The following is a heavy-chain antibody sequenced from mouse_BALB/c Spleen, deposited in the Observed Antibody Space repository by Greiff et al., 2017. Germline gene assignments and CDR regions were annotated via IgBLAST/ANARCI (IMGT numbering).Heavy chain of an antibody. V-gene: IGHV3-2*02. CDR3: ARWLHHAMDY. D-gene: IGHD2-2*01. Sequence: EVKLQESGPGLVKPSQSLSLTCTVTGYSITSDYAWNWIRQFPGNTLEWMGYISYSGSTSYNPSLKSRISITRDTSKNQFFLQLNSVTTEDTATYYCARWLHHAMDYWGQGTSVTVSS. CDR1: GYSITSDYA. J-gene: IGHJ4*01. CDR2: ISYSGST.